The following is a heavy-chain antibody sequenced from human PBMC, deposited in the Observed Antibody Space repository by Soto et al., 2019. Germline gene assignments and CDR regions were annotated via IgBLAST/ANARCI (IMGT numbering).Heavy chain of an antibody. CDR2: IYYSGST. CDR1: GGSISSGGYY. CDR3: ARDDILTGQDPGGSWRPAFDP. J-gene: IGHJ5*02. Sequence: QVQLQESGPGLVKPSQTLSLTCTVSGGSISSGGYYWSWIRQHPGKGLEWIGYIYYSGSTYYNPSLKRRVTISVDTSKNQFSLKLSSVTAADTAVYYCARDDILTGQDPGGSWRPAFDPWGQGTLVTVSS. V-gene: IGHV4-31*03. D-gene: IGHD3-9*01.